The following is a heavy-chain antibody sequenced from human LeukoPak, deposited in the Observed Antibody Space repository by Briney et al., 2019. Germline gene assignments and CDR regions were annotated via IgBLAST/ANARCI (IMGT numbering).Heavy chain of an antibody. J-gene: IGHJ3*02. CDR1: GFTFSSCA. Sequence: GGSLRLSCAASGFTFSSCAMSWVRQAPGKGPEWVSAISGSGGKTWYEDSVKGRFTISRDNSKNTLYLQMNSLRAEDTAVYYCAKDPIVFNSGDYYLGAFNIWGQGTMVTVSS. CDR2: ISGSGGKT. CDR3: AKDPIVFNSGDYYLGAFNI. D-gene: IGHD2-21*02. V-gene: IGHV3-23*01.